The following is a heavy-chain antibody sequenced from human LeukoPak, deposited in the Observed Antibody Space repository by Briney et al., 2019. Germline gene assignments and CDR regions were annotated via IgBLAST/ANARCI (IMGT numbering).Heavy chain of an antibody. CDR2: ISSSSTI. CDR3: ARDPYDFWSGYYFDY. D-gene: IGHD3-3*01. J-gene: IGHJ4*02. CDR1: GFTFSGYS. V-gene: IGHV3-48*01. Sequence: GGSLRLSCAASGFTFSGYSMNWVRQAPGKGLEWVSYISSSSTIYYADSVKGRFTISRDNAKNSLYLQMNSLRAEDTAVYYCARDPYDFWSGYYFDYWGQGTLVTVSS.